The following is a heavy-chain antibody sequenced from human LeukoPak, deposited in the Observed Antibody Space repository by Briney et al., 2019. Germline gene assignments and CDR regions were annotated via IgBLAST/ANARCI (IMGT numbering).Heavy chain of an antibody. CDR1: GYTFTSYG. D-gene: IGHD3-9*01. CDR3: ARGVGGRRRPEYYDILTGQYYFDY. J-gene: IGHJ4*02. Sequence: ASVKVSCKASGYTFTSYGISWVRQAPGQGLEWMGGIIPIFGTANYAQKFQGRVTITTDESTSTAYMELSSLRSEDTAVYYCARGVGGRRRPEYYDILTGQYYFDYWGQGTLVTVSS. CDR2: IIPIFGTA. V-gene: IGHV1-69*05.